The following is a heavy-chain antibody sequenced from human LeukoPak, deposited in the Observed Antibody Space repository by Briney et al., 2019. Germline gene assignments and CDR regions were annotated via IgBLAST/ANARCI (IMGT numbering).Heavy chain of an antibody. V-gene: IGHV3-11*01. J-gene: IGHJ6*03. Sequence: GGSLRLSCAASGFTFSDYYMSWIRQASGKGLEWVSYISSSGSTIYYADSVKGRFTISRDNAKNSLYLQMNSLRAEDTAVYYCARDGDYYYYYMDVWGKGTTVTVSS. CDR3: ARDGDYYYYYMDV. CDR2: ISSSGSTI. CDR1: GFTFSDYY. D-gene: IGHD4-17*01.